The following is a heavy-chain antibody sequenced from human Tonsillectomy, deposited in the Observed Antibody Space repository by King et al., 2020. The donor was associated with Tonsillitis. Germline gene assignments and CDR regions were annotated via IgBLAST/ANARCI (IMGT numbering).Heavy chain of an antibody. CDR1: GYTFTSFG. D-gene: IGHD2-15*01. J-gene: IGHJ4*02. CDR3: ARNGVAYCSGGSCYPGNY. Sequence: QLVQSGAEVKKPGASVKVSCKASGYTFTSFGISWVRQAPGQGLEWMGWISPYNGNTNYAQKLQGRVTMTTDTSTSTAYMELRSLRSEDTAVYYCARNGVAYCSGGSCYPGNYWGQGTLVTVSS. V-gene: IGHV1-18*01. CDR2: ISPYNGNT.